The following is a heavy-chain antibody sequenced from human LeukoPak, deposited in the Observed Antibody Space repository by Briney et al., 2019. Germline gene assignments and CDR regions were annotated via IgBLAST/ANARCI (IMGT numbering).Heavy chain of an antibody. CDR3: ARGYSNYYYYYMDV. J-gene: IGHJ6*03. D-gene: IGHD5-18*01. Sequence: SETLSLTCTAPGASISSYYWTWIRQPPGKGLEWIGYIFHSGSTNYNPSLKSRVTISLDTSKNQFSLKLSSVTAADTAVYYCARGYSNYYYYYMDVWGKGTTVTVSS. CDR1: GASISSYY. V-gene: IGHV4-59*12. CDR2: IFHSGST.